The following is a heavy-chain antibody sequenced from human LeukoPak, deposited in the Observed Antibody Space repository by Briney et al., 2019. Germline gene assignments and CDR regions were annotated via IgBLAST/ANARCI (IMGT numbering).Heavy chain of an antibody. V-gene: IGHV4-34*01. D-gene: IGHD5-18*01. CDR2: INHSGST. Sequence: SETLSLTCAVYGGSFSGYYWSWVRQPPGKGLEWIGEINHSGSTNYNPSLKSRVTISVDTSKNQFSLKLSSVTAADTAEYYCAREMGTAMVNGYYSYMDVWGKGTTVTVSS. CDR3: AREMGTAMVNGYYSYMDV. J-gene: IGHJ6*03. CDR1: GGSFSGYY.